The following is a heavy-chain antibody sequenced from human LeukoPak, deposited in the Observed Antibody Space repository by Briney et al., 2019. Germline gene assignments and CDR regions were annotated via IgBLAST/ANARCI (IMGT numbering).Heavy chain of an antibody. D-gene: IGHD3-10*01. CDR2: INHSGST. Sequence: SETLSLTCAVYGGSFSGYYWSWIRQPPGKGLEWIGEINHSGSTNYNPSLKSRVTISVDTSKNQFSLKLSSVTAADTAVYYCARDPGAGDSMNYYYYYYMDVWGKGTTVTVSS. V-gene: IGHV4-34*01. CDR1: GGSFSGYY. J-gene: IGHJ6*03. CDR3: ARDPGAGDSMNYYYYYYMDV.